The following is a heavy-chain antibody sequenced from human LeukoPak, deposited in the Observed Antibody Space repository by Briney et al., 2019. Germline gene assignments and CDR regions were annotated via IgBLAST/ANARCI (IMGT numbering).Heavy chain of an antibody. CDR3: AREPYYYDSSGYYRFDY. V-gene: IGHV7-4-1*02. CDR2: VNTNTGNP. J-gene: IGHJ4*02. CDR1: GYTFTNYA. D-gene: IGHD3-22*01. Sequence: GASVKVSCKASGYTFTNYAINWVRQAPGQGLEWMGWVNTNTGNPTYAQGFTGRFVFSLDTSVSTAYLQISSLKAEDTAVYYCAREPYYYDSSGYYRFDYWGQGTLVTVSS.